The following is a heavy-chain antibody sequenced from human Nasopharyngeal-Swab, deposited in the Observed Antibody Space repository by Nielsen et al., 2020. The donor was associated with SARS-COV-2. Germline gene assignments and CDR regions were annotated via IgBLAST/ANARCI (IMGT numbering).Heavy chain of an antibody. CDR1: GYRFTSYW. CDR2: IYPGDSET. Sequence: GESLKISCKGSGYRFTSYWIGWVRQMPGKGLEWMGIIYPGDSETRYSPSFQGQVTISADKSISTAYLQWSSLKALDTAVYYCARPLWSYADHFDYWGQGTLVTVSS. CDR3: ARPLWSYADHFDY. V-gene: IGHV5-51*01. D-gene: IGHD1-26*01. J-gene: IGHJ4*02.